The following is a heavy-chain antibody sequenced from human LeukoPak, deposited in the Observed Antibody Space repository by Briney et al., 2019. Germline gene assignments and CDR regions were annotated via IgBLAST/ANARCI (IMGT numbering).Heavy chain of an antibody. Sequence: GRSLRLSCAASGFTFDDYAMHWVRQAPGKGLEWVSGISWNSGSIGYADSVKGRFTISRDNAKNSLYLQMSSLRAEDTALYYCAKGEYSSSSSQFQHWGQGTLVTVSS. CDR3: AKGEYSSSSSQFQH. V-gene: IGHV3-9*01. J-gene: IGHJ1*01. D-gene: IGHD6-6*01. CDR1: GFTFDDYA. CDR2: ISWNSGSI.